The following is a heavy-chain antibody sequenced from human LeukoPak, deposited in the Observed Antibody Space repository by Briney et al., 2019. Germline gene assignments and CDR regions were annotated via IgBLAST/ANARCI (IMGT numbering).Heavy chain of an antibody. V-gene: IGHV5-51*01. Sequence: GESLKISCKGSGYTFTSYWIGWVRQMPGKGLEWMGIIYPGDSDIRYSPSFQGQVIISADKSISTAFLQWSSLKASDTAMYYCASPRGDSYDSGWYCFDYWGQGTLVTVSS. D-gene: IGHD6-19*01. CDR3: ASPRGDSYDSGWYCFDY. CDR2: IYPGDSDI. J-gene: IGHJ4*02. CDR1: GYTFTSYW.